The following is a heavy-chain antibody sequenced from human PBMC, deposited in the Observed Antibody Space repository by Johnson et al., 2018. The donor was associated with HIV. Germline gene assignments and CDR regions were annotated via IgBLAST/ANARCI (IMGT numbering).Heavy chain of an antibody. J-gene: IGHJ3*02. Sequence: EVQLVESGGGMIRPGGSLRLSCEASGFTFDDYGMSWVRQAPGKGLEWVANINQDGSEKYYVDSVMGRFTISRDNAKNSLYLQMNSLRAEDTAMYYCARFPSQTWTYGAKGDAFDIWGQGTMVTVSS. V-gene: IGHV3-7*03. CDR3: ARFPSQTWTYGAKGDAFDI. CDR1: GFTFDDYG. D-gene: IGHD4-17*01. CDR2: INQDGSEK.